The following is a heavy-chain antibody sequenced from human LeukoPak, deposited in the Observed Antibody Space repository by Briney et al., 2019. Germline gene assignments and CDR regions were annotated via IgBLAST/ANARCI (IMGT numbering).Heavy chain of an antibody. CDR2: IYSGGST. V-gene: IGHV3-53*01. CDR3: ARVEIGRGAFDY. CDR1: GFTFNDYA. Sequence: PGGSLRLSCAASGFTFNDYAMHWVRQAPGKGLEWVSVIYSGGSTYYADSVKGRFTISRDNSKNTLYLQMNSLRAEDTAVYYCARVEIGRGAFDYWGQGTLVTVSS. J-gene: IGHJ4*02. D-gene: IGHD1-26*01.